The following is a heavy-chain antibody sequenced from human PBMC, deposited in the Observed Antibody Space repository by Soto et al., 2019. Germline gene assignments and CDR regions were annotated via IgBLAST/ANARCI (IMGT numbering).Heavy chain of an antibody. CDR2: ITYDSSNK. CDR3: ARYMITFGGVIAGFDY. J-gene: IGHJ4*02. Sequence: PGGSLRLSCAASGFTFSSYSMHWVRQAPGKGLEWVAVITYDSSNKYYADSVKGRFTISRDNAKNTLYLQMNSLRAEDTAVYYCARYMITFGGVIAGFDYWGQGTLVTVSS. CDR1: GFTFSSYS. V-gene: IGHV3-30-3*01. D-gene: IGHD3-16*02.